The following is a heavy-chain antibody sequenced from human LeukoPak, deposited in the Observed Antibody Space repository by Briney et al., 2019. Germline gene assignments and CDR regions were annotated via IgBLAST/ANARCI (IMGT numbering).Heavy chain of an antibody. CDR1: GFSFSGYD. CDR2: MWTDGSNK. J-gene: IGHJ4*02. CDR3: ARNSASDC. D-gene: IGHD2/OR15-2a*01. V-gene: IGHV3-33*01. Sequence: RGSLRLSCAASGFSFSGYDRHWVRQAPGKGLEWVAVMWTDGSNKYHADSVKGRFSISRDNSKHTLYLQINSLRAEDTAVYYCARNSASDCWGQGTLVTVSA.